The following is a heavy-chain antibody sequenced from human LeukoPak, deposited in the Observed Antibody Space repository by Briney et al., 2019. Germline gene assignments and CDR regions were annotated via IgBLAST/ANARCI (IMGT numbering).Heavy chain of an antibody. CDR2: IKQDGSEK. D-gene: IGHD3-10*01. V-gene: IGHV3-7*05. Sequence: GGSLRLSCAASGFIFSNYWMNWVRQAPGKGPEWVANIKQDGSEKYYVDSVKGRFTISRDNAKKSLYLQMNSLRAEDTAVYYCVIRECWGQGILVTVSS. J-gene: IGHJ4*02. CDR3: VIREC. CDR1: GFIFSNYW.